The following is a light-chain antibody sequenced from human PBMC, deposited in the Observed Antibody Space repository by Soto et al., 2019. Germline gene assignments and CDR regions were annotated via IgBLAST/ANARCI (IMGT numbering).Light chain of an antibody. CDR1: QSVSGW. Sequence: DIQMTQSHSTLSASVGDTVTITCRNSQSVSGWLAWYQQKPGRAPELLIYSASTLETGVPPRFSGSGSGTAFTLTVTSLQPEDFATYYCQQYESYPLTFGGGTKVDIK. CDR3: QQYESYPLT. V-gene: IGKV1-5*03. J-gene: IGKJ4*01. CDR2: SAS.